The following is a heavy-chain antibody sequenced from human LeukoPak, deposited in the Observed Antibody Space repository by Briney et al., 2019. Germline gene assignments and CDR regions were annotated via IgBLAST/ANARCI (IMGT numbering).Heavy chain of an antibody. V-gene: IGHV3-23*01. D-gene: IGHD2-2*01. Sequence: PGGSLRISCAASGFTFSSYAMSRVRQAPGKGLDWVSAISGSGGSTYYADSVKGRFTISRDNSKNTLYLQMNSLRAEDTAVYYCAKDQDIVVVPAAMDYWGQGTLITVSS. CDR1: GFTFSSYA. J-gene: IGHJ4*02. CDR2: ISGSGGST. CDR3: AKDQDIVVVPAAMDY.